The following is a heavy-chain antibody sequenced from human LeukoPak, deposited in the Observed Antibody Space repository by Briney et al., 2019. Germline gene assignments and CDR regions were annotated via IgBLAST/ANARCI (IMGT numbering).Heavy chain of an antibody. CDR1: GYTFTSYD. Sequence: ASVKVSCKASGYTFTSYDINWVRQATGQGLEWMGWMNPNSGNTGYAQKFQGRVTMTTDTSTSTAYMELRSLRSDDTAVYYCARRVYDFWSGYDYWGQGTLVTVSS. D-gene: IGHD3-3*01. V-gene: IGHV1-8*02. J-gene: IGHJ4*02. CDR2: MNPNSGNT. CDR3: ARRVYDFWSGYDY.